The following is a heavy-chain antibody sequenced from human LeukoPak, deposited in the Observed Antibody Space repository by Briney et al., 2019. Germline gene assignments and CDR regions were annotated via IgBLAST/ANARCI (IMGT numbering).Heavy chain of an antibody. Sequence: SETLSLTCPVSGGSISSYYWSWIRQPAGKGLEWIGHIYTSGSTNYNPSLKSRVTMSVDTSKNQFSLKLSSVTAADTAVYYCAREEREEQLVRGFDYWGQGTLVTVSS. CDR3: AREEREEQLVRGFDY. CDR1: GGSISSYY. D-gene: IGHD6-13*01. J-gene: IGHJ4*02. CDR2: IYTSGST. V-gene: IGHV4-4*07.